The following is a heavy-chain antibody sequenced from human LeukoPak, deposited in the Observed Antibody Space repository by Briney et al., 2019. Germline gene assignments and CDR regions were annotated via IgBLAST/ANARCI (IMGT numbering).Heavy chain of an antibody. V-gene: IGHV3-23*01. CDR3: ARGTGSFEDY. J-gene: IGHJ4*02. CDR2: ISGSGGST. Sequence: GGSLRLSCAASGFTFSSYAMSWVRQAPGKGLEWVSAISGSGGSTYYADSVKGRFTISRDISKNTLYLQMNSLRAEDTAMYYCARGTGSFEDYWGQGTLVTVPS. CDR1: GFTFSSYA. D-gene: IGHD3-10*01.